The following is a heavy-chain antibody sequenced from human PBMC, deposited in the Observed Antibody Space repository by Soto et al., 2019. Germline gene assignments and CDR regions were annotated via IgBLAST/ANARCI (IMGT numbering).Heavy chain of an antibody. J-gene: IGHJ5*02. Sequence: PGGSLRLSCAASGFTFSSYAMHWVRQAPGKGLEWVAVISYDGSNKYYADSVKGRFTISRDSSKNTLYLQMNSLRAEDTAVYYCARGGEWELREDNWFDPWGQGTLVTVSS. CDR2: ISYDGSNK. D-gene: IGHD1-26*01. CDR1: GFTFSSYA. V-gene: IGHV3-30-3*01. CDR3: ARGGEWELREDNWFDP.